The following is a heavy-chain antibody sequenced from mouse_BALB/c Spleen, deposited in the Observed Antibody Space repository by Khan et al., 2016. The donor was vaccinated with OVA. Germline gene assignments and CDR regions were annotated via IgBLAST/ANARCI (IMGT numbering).Heavy chain of an antibody. V-gene: IGHV1-77*01. Sequence: QVQLKQSGAELARPGASVKLSCKASGYTFTDYYINWVKLRTGQGLEWIGEISPGSGDTYYNERFKGKATLTADESSSTAYMQLSSLTSEASAVYCCARRNYFGYTFAYWGQGTLVTVSA. CDR3: ARRNYFGYTFAY. CDR1: GYTFTDYY. D-gene: IGHD1-2*01. J-gene: IGHJ3*01. CDR2: ISPGSGDT.